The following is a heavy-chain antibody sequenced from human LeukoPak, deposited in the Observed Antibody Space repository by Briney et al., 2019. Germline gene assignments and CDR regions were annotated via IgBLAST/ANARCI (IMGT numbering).Heavy chain of an antibody. J-gene: IGHJ4*02. D-gene: IGHD2-2*01. Sequence: PSETLSLTCTVSGGSISSYYWSWTRQPAGKGLEWIGRIYTSGSTNYNPSLKSRVTISVDTSKNQFSLKLSSVTAADTAVYYCASRGVVRVFDYWGQGTLVTVSS. CDR1: GGSISSYY. CDR3: ASRGVVRVFDY. V-gene: IGHV4-4*07. CDR2: IYTSGST.